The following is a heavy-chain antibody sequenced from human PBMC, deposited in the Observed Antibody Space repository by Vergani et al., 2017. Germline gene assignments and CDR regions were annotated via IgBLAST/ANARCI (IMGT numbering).Heavy chain of an antibody. V-gene: IGHV1-18*01. CDR2: VSPYNGNT. CDR3: ARCRYLGDYGYDGLDI. J-gene: IGHJ3*02. CDR1: GYSFINYG. D-gene: IGHD3-16*01. Sequence: QSQLVQSGDEVKKPGASVKVSCKTSGYSFINYGISWVRQAPGQGLEWLGWVSPYNGNTNYGQKIQGSVTMTTDTSTRTAYMQLRSLTFDDTAVYYCARCRYLGDYGYDGLDIWGQGTVVTVSS.